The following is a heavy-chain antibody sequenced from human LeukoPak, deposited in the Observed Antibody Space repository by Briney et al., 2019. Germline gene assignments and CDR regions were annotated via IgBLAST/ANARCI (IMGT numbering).Heavy chain of an antibody. D-gene: IGHD4-11*01. V-gene: IGHV3-21*06. CDR3: ARAYSNFEDYYYYYYMDV. CDR1: GFTFSSYP. CDR2: IDPSSTYI. Sequence: GGSLRLSCSASGFTFSSYPMNWVRQAPGKGLEWVSSIDPSSTYIYYADSVKGRFTISRDNAQNSLYLQMNSLRAEDTAVYYCARAYSNFEDYYYYYYMDVWGKGTTVTVSS. J-gene: IGHJ6*03.